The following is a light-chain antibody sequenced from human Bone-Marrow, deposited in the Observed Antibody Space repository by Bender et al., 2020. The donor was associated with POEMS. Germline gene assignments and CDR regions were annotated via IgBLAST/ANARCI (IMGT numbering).Light chain of an antibody. CDR1: SSDVGAYIY. Sequence: QSALTQPASVSGSPGQSITISCTGTSSDVGAYIYVSWYQQHPGKAPKLIIYDVNKRPSGVSNRFSASKSGSTAYLTISGLQAEDEGYYYCFSYADSGTLMFGGGTKVTVL. CDR3: FSYADSGTLM. V-gene: IGLV2-23*02. J-gene: IGLJ3*02. CDR2: DVN.